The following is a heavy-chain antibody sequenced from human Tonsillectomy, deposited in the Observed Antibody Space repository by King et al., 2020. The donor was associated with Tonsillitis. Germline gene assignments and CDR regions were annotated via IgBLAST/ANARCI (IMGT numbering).Heavy chain of an antibody. CDR2: IRNKAYGGP. D-gene: IGHD2-21*01. CDR1: GFVFGDYG. J-gene: IGHJ4*02. CDR3: SRVEGDGQSFDY. V-gene: IGHV3-49*04. Sequence: DVQLVESGGGLVQPGRSLRLSCTGSGFVFGDYGVSWVRRAPGKGLEWVGFIRNKAYGGPDYAASVRGRFTISRDDSKSIAYLEMNSLKTEDTAVYYCSRVEGDGQSFDYWGQGTLVTVSS.